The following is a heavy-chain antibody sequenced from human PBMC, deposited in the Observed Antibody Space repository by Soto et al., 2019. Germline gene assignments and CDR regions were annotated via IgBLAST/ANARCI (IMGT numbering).Heavy chain of an antibody. CDR3: AKDRRIELGYCSGGSCAENY. Sequence: EVQLLESGGGLVQPGGSLRLSCAASGFTFSSYAMSWVRQAPGKGLEWVSAISGSGGSTYYADSVKGRFTISRDHSKNTLDLPMTSLRAEDTAVYYCAKDRRIELGYCSGGSCAENYWGQGTLVTVSS. CDR2: ISGSGGST. V-gene: IGHV3-23*01. J-gene: IGHJ4*02. D-gene: IGHD2-15*01. CDR1: GFTFSSYA.